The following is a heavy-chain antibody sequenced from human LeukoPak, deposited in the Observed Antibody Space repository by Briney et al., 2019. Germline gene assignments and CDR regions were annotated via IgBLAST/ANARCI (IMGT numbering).Heavy chain of an antibody. V-gene: IGHV3-7*03. Sequence: GGSLRLSCAASGFTFSSYWMSWVRQAPGKGLEWVANIKQDGSEKYYVDSVKGRFTISRDNAKNSLYLQMNSLRAEDTAVYYFARDHGGYCSGGSCYLAEYFQHWGQGTLVTVSS. D-gene: IGHD2-15*01. CDR2: IKQDGSEK. J-gene: IGHJ1*01. CDR1: GFTFSSYW. CDR3: ARDHGGYCSGGSCYLAEYFQH.